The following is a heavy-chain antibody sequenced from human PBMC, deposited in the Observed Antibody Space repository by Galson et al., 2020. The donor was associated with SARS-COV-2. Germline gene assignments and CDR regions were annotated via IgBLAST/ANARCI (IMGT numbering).Heavy chain of an antibody. CDR3: ARVVDPSGCASGHDY. Sequence: SETMSLTCTVSAGSITSGDFCWSWIRQPPGKGLEWIGYIYCHRRTYYNPSLKSRVSSSVDTSRTQFSLNLSSVTAADMAVYYCARVVDPSGCASGHDYWGQGILVTVSS. CDR2: IYCHRRT. D-gene: IGHD3-3*01. J-gene: IGHJ4*02. V-gene: IGHV4-30-4*01. CDR1: AGSITSGDFC.